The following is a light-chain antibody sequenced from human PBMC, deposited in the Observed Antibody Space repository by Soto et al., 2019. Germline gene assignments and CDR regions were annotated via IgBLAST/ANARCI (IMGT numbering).Light chain of an antibody. V-gene: IGLV2-14*03. CDR1: SSDVGDHNY. CDR2: AVS. Sequence: QSALTQPASVSGSPGQSITISCTGTSSDVGDHNYVSWYQQQPGKAPKLMIYAVSNRPSGVSNRFSGSKSGNMASLTISGLQAEDEADYYCSSYTTSSTVIFGGGTKVTVL. J-gene: IGLJ2*01. CDR3: SSYTTSSTVI.